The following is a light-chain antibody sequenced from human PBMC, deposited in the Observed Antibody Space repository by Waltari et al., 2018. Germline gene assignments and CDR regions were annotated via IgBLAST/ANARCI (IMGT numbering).Light chain of an antibody. Sequence: DIQMTQSPSSLSASVGDRVTITCRASQSISSYLNWYQQKPGKAPKLLIYAASRLQSGVPSRFSGSESVTDFALTITSLQPEDLGTYYVQQTYSTPGLTFGGGTKVAIK. V-gene: IGKV1-39*01. CDR3: QQTYSTPGLT. CDR2: AAS. J-gene: IGKJ4*01. CDR1: QSISSY.